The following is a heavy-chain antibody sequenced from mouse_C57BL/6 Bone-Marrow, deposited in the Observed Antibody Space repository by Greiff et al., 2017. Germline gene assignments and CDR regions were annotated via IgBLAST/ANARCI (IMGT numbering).Heavy chain of an antibody. Sequence: VQLKESGPELVKPGASVKMSCKASGYTFTDYNMHWVKQSHGKSLEWIGYINPTNGGNSYNQKFKGKATLTVNKSSSTAYMELRSLTSEDSAVYYCASSSGYGGAMDYWGQGTSVTVSS. CDR1: GYTFTDYN. CDR3: ASSSGYGGAMDY. V-gene: IGHV1-22*01. J-gene: IGHJ4*01. D-gene: IGHD3-2*02. CDR2: INPTNGGN.